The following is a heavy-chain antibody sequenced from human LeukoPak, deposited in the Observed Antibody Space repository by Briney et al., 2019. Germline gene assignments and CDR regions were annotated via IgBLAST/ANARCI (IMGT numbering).Heavy chain of an antibody. Sequence: GGSLRLSCATSTFTFSTYWMHWVRQAPGKGLVLVSRINHDGSTTSYADSVKGRFTISRDNAKNTLYLQMNSLRAEDTAVYFCARGTGYGVFDYWGQGTLVTVSS. J-gene: IGHJ4*02. D-gene: IGHD1-14*01. CDR3: ARGTGYGVFDY. CDR2: INHDGSTT. V-gene: IGHV3-74*01. CDR1: TFTFSTYW.